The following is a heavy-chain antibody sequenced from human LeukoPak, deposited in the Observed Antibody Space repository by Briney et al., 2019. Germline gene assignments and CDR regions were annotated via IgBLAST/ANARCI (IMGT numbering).Heavy chain of an antibody. CDR3: ARSLIVGNARYYYPLDV. CDR1: GGSMTTYY. J-gene: IGHJ6*02. D-gene: IGHD1-26*01. Sequence: SETLSLTCTVSGGSMTTYYWTWIRQPPGKGLEWIGYIHYTGITNYNPSLKSRVTMSVDTSKNQFSLNLSSVTAADTAVYFCARSLIVGNARYYYPLDVWGQGTTVTVSS. V-gene: IGHV4-59*01. CDR2: IHYTGIT.